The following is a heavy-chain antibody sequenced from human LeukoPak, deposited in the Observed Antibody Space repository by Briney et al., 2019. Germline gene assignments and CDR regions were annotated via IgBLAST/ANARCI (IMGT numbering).Heavy chain of an antibody. CDR1: GYTFTGYY. D-gene: IGHD3-10*01. Sequence: ASVKVSCKASGYTFTGYYMHWVRQAPGQGLEWMGWINPNSGGTNYAQKFQGRVTMTRDTSISTAYMELSRLRSDDTAVYYCAKGSDPFRWFGEFNVKLPRPIRHYYFDSWGQGTLVTVSS. CDR3: AKGSDPFRWFGEFNVKLPRPIRHYYFDS. V-gene: IGHV1-2*02. CDR2: INPNSGGT. J-gene: IGHJ4*02.